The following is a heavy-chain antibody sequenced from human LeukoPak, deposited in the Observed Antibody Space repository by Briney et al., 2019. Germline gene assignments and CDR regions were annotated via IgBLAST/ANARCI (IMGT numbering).Heavy chain of an antibody. J-gene: IGHJ4*02. V-gene: IGHV4-4*07. CDR3: ARVRGTGYSYYFDY. CDR2: IYTSGST. D-gene: IGHD3/OR15-3a*01. CDR1: GGSISSYY. Sequence: KPSETLSLTCTASGGSISSYYWSWIRQPAGKGLEWIGRIYTSGSTNYNPSLKSRVTMSVDTSKNQFSLKLSSVTAADTAVYYCARVRGTGYSYYFDYWGQGTLVTVSS.